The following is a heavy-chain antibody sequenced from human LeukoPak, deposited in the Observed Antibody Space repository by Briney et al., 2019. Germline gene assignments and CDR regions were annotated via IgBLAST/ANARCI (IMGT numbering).Heavy chain of an antibody. V-gene: IGHV3-7*03. J-gene: IGHJ4*02. CDR3: ARGRYSSTTYSFDY. CDR1: GFTFSRNW. CDR2: IKQDGSEK. D-gene: IGHD6-13*01. Sequence: TGGSLRLSCAASGFTFSRNWMSWVRQAPGKGLEWVANIKQDGSEKYYVDSVKGRFTIPRDNAKNSLYLQMNSLRAEDTAIYYCARGRYSSTTYSFDYWGQGTLVTVSS.